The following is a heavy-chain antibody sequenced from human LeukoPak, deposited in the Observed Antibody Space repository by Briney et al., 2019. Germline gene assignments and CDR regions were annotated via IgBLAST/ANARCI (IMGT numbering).Heavy chain of an antibody. D-gene: IGHD3-9*01. CDR2: IIPIFGTA. CDR3: ARSTERVLRYFDWYFDY. Sequence: GASVKVSCEASGGTFSSYAISWVRQAPGQGLEWMGGIIPIFGTANYAQKFQGRVTITADKSTSTAYMELSSLRSEDTAVYYCARSTERVLRYFDWYFDYWGQGTLVTVSS. CDR1: GGTFSSYA. J-gene: IGHJ4*02. V-gene: IGHV1-69*06.